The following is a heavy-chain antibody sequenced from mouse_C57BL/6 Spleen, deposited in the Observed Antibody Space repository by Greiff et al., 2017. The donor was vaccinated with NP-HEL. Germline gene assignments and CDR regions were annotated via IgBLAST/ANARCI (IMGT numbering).Heavy chain of an antibody. V-gene: IGHV5-6*01. D-gene: IGHD2-3*01. J-gene: IGHJ3*01. Sequence: EVHLVESGGDLVKPGGSLKLSCAASGFTFSSYGMSWVRQTPDKRLEWVATISSGGSYTYYPDSVKGRFTISRDNAKNTLYLQMSSLKSEDTAMYYCARPEDGYPWFAYWGQGTLVTVSA. CDR1: GFTFSSYG. CDR2: ISSGGSYT. CDR3: ARPEDGYPWFAY.